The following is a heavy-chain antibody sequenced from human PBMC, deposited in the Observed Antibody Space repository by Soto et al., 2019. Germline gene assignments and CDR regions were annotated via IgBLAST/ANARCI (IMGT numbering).Heavy chain of an antibody. J-gene: IGHJ6*02. Sequence: SVKVSCKASGYTFTTYYMHWVRQAPGQGLEWMGIINPSGGSTSYAQKFQGRVTMTRDASTTTVYMDLSSLRSDDTAVYYCARDHYYDSSGYYYVRSQGRGAMDVWGQGTMVTVSS. V-gene: IGHV1-46*03. CDR2: INPSGGST. CDR3: ARDHYYDSSGYYYVRSQGRGAMDV. D-gene: IGHD3-22*01. CDR1: GYTFTTYY.